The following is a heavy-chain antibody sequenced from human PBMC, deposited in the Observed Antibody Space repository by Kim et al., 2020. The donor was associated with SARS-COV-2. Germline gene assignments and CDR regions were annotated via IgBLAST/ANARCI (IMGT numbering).Heavy chain of an antibody. CDR3: ARGGDYGVDYGMDV. V-gene: IGHV3-72*01. Sequence: AASVKGRFTISRDDSKNSLYLQMNSLKTEDTAVYYCARGGDYGVDYGMDVWGQGTTVTVSS. J-gene: IGHJ6*02. D-gene: IGHD4-17*01.